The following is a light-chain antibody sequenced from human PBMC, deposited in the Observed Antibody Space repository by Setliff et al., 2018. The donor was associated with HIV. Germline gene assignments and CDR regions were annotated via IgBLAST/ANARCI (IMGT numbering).Light chain of an antibody. CDR1: SSDVGSYNL. CDR2: EGN. Sequence: QSALAQPASVSGSPGQSITISCTGTSSDVGSYNLVSWYQQHPGKAPKLIIYEGNKRPSGVSTRFSGSKSGNTVSLTISGLQAEDEADYYCCSFAGSSTSVFGTGTKVTVL. J-gene: IGLJ1*01. V-gene: IGLV2-23*01. CDR3: CSFAGSSTSV.